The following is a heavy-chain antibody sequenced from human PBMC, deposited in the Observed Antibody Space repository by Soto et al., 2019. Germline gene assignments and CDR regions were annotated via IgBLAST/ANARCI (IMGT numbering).Heavy chain of an antibody. V-gene: IGHV6-1*01. CDR3: AKDDLLRYIDPGFDP. Sequence: SQTLSLTCAISGESVSSNSAAWNWIRQSPSRGLEWLGRTYYRSKWYNDYAVSVKSRITINPDTSKNQFSLQLNSVTPEDTAVYYCAKDDLLRYIDPGFDPWGQGTLVTVSS. CDR1: GESVSSNSAA. J-gene: IGHJ5*02. CDR2: TYYRSKWYN. D-gene: IGHD3-9*01.